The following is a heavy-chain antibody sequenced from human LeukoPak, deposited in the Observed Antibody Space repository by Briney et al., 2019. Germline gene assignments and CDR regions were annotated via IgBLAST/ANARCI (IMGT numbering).Heavy chain of an antibody. CDR3: ARLSVAGTWFDY. Sequence: GGSLRLSCAASGFSLSTFEMNWVRQAPGKGLEWLSYISSSGITKYYADSVKGRFTISRDNAKTSLYLQMNSLRAEDTAVYYCARLSVAGTWFDYWGQGTLVTVSS. D-gene: IGHD6-13*01. CDR2: ISSSGITK. V-gene: IGHV3-48*03. CDR1: GFSLSTFE. J-gene: IGHJ4*02.